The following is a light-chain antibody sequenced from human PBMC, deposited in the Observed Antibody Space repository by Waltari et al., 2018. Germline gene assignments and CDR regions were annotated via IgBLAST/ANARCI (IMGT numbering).Light chain of an antibody. Sequence: DIQMTQSPSTLSASVGDRDTLTRRASQRITTWLAWYQQKPGRAPKLLIYKASTLQSGVPSRFSASGSGTEFTLTISSLQPDDFATYYCQQYHSFSRFAFGPGTKVDIK. CDR3: QQYHSFSRFA. CDR2: KAS. CDR1: QRITTW. J-gene: IGKJ3*01. V-gene: IGKV1-5*03.